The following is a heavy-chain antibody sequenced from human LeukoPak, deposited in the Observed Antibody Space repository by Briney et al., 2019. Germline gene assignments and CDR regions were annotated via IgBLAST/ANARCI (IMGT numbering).Heavy chain of an antibody. Sequence: SETLFLTCTVSGGSVSGYYWSWIRQPPGKGLEWIGYIYYSGSTNYNPSLKSRVTISVDTSENQFSLKLTSVTAAGTAVYYCARDREYSSSGLVWFDPWGHGILVTVSS. D-gene: IGHD6-6*01. J-gene: IGHJ5*02. CDR2: IYYSGST. V-gene: IGHV4-59*02. CDR1: GGSVSGYY. CDR3: ARDREYSSSGLVWFDP.